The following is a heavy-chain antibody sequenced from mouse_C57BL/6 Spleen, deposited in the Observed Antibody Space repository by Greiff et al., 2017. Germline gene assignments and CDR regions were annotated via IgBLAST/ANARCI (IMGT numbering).Heavy chain of an antibody. D-gene: IGHD1-1*01. CDR2: INPSNGGN. CDR3: AREVLRFYYFYY. CDR1: GYTFTSYW. Sequence: QVQLQQPGPELVKPGASVKLSCKASGYTFTSYWMHWVKQRPGQGLEWIGNINPSNGGNNYNEKFKSKATLTVDKSSSTAYLQLSRLTSEDSAVDYCAREVLRFYYFYYWGQGTTLTVSS. V-gene: IGHV1-53*01. J-gene: IGHJ2*01.